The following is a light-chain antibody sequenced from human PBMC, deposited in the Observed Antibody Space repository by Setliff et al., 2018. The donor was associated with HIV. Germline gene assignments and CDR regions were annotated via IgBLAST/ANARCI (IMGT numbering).Light chain of an antibody. CDR3: QVWDSSSDHSYV. V-gene: IGLV3-21*04. CDR1: NIGRKG. J-gene: IGLJ1*01. Sequence: SYELTQPHSVSVATGETARITCGGNNIGRKGVHWYQQKPGQAPVLVIYYDSDRPSGIPERFSGSNSGNTATLTISRVEAGDEADYYCQVWDSSSDHSYVFGTGTKVTVL. CDR2: YDS.